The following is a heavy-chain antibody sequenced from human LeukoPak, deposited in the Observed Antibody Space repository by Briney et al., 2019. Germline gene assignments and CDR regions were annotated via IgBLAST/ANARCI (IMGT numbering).Heavy chain of an antibody. CDR3: ATDSGVVPAAINY. Sequence: SVKVSCKASGGTFSSYAISWVRQAPGQGLEWMGGIIPIFGTANYAQKFQGRVTITTDESTSTAYMELSSLRSEDTAVYYCATDSGVVPAAINYWGQGTLVTVSS. CDR2: IIPIFGTA. V-gene: IGHV1-69*05. CDR1: GGTFSSYA. D-gene: IGHD2-2*01. J-gene: IGHJ4*02.